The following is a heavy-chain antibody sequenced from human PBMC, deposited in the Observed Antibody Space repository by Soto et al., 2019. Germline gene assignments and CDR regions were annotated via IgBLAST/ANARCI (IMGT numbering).Heavy chain of an antibody. J-gene: IGHJ4*02. Sequence: PGGSLRLSCVASGFTFSDYYMSWIRQAPGKGLEWVSYISSSGSTIYYADSVKGRLTISRDNAKNSLYLQMNSLRAEDTAVYFCTKRDCINPACQFGATAFDSWGQGTLVTVSS. CDR3: TKRDCINPACQFGATAFDS. D-gene: IGHD2-8*01. CDR1: GFTFSDYY. CDR2: ISSSGSTI. V-gene: IGHV3-11*01.